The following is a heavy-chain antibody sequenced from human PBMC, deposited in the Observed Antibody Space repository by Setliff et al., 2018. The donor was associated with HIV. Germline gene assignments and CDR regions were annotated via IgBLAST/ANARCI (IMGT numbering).Heavy chain of an antibody. CDR1: GGSISSGGYY. Sequence: SETLSLTCTVSGGSISSGGYYWSWIRQHPGNGLEWIGYIHYSGSTYFNPSIKSQASISVDTSRNEFSLKLSSVTAADTAVYFCARGGAFCGRDSCSYLDYWGQGNPVTVSS. CDR2: IHYSGST. J-gene: IGHJ4*02. V-gene: IGHV4-31*01. D-gene: IGHD2-21*02. CDR3: ARGGAFCGRDSCSYLDY.